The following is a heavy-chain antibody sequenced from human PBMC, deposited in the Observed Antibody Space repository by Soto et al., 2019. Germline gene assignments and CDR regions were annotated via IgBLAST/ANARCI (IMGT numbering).Heavy chain of an antibody. D-gene: IGHD6-19*01. CDR1: GGSISSGGYS. V-gene: IGHV4-30-2*01. CDR2: IYHSGST. Sequence: SETLSLTCTVSGGSISSGGYSWSWIRQPPGKGLEWIGFIYHSGSTYYNPSLKSRVTISVDTPKNQISLKLNSVTAADTAVYFCVGSPGGLGWFDPWGLGILVTVSS. CDR3: VGSPGGLGWFDP. J-gene: IGHJ5*02.